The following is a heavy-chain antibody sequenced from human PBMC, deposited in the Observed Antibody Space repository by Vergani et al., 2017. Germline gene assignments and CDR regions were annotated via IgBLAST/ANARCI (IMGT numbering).Heavy chain of an antibody. CDR3: ARDYGGYSGYENQGMDV. CDR2: IFYSGST. Sequence: QVHLQESGPGLVKPSQTLSLTCTVSGGSFSSDGYYWSWIRQHPGKGLEWIGYIFYSGSTYYNPALQSRVTISIDMFKNQFSLKLSSVTAADTAVYYCARDYGGYSGYENQGMDVWGQGTTVTVSS. D-gene: IGHD5-12*01. J-gene: IGHJ6*02. CDR1: GGSFSSDGYY. V-gene: IGHV4-31*03.